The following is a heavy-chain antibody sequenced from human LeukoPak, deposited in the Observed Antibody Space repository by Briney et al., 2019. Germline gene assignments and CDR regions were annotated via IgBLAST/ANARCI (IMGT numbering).Heavy chain of an antibody. CDR1: GGSISSSSYY. J-gene: IGHJ4*02. CDR3: ARRRQLGPFDY. D-gene: IGHD3-10*01. V-gene: IGHV4-39*07. Sequence: SETLSLTCTVSGGSISSSSYYWGWIRQPPGKGLEWIGSIYYSGSTYYNPSLKSRVTISVDTSKNQFSLKLSSVTAADTAVYYCARRRQLGPFDYWGQGTLVTVSS. CDR2: IYYSGST.